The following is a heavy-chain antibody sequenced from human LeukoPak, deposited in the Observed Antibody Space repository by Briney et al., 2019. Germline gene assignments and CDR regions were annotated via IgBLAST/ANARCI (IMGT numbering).Heavy chain of an antibody. CDR2: ISSSGSAI. CDR1: GFSFSTYE. CDR3: ERGLVVAATPPYSYYGMDV. J-gene: IGHJ6*04. Sequence: GGSLRLSCAASGFSFSTYEMNWVRQAPGKGLEWLSYISSSGSAIYSADSVKGRFTISRDNAKNSLYLQMNSLRAEDTAVYYCERGLVVAATPPYSYYGMDVWGKGTTVTVSS. V-gene: IGHV3-48*03. D-gene: IGHD2-15*01.